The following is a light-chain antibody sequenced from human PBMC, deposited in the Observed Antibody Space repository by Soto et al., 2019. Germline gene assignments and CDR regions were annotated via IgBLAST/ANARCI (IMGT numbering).Light chain of an antibody. CDR2: EDN. Sequence: NFMLTQPHSVSVSPGQTVIISCTRSSGSIASNYVQWYQQRPGRSPTTVIYEDNQRPSGVPDRFSGSIDSSSNSASLTISGLETEDEADYFCQSYDATNQVFGGGTKLTVL. CDR1: SGSIASNY. V-gene: IGLV6-57*01. CDR3: QSYDATNQV. J-gene: IGLJ3*02.